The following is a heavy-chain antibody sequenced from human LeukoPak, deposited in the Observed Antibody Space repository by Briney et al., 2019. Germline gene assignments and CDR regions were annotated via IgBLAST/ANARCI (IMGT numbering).Heavy chain of an antibody. CDR3: ARDPLPGYYGSGSY. V-gene: IGHV4/OR15-8*01. CDR2: IHHDGRI. J-gene: IGHJ4*02. D-gene: IGHD3-10*01. Sequence: SETLSLTCDVSGGSIDSTNWWNWVRQPPGKGLEWIGEIHHDGRINYNPSLKSRVTLSVDKSKNQFSLRLNSVTAADTAVYYCARDPLPGYYGSGSYWGQGTLVTVSS. CDR1: GGSIDSTNW.